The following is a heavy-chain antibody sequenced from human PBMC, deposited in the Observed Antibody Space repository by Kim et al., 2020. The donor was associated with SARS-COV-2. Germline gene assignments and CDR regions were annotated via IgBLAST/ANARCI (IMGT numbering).Heavy chain of an antibody. J-gene: IGHJ4*02. D-gene: IGHD4-17*01. CDR3: AREMTTVTTSFDY. Sequence: CADAVKGRFTIARDNAKNSLYLQMNSLRAEDTAVYYCAREMTTVTTSFDYWGQGTLVTVSS. V-gene: IGHV3-11*04.